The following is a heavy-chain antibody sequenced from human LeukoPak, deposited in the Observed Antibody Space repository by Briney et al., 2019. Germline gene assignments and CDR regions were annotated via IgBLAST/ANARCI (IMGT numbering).Heavy chain of an antibody. Sequence: ASVKVSCKASGYTFTSYYMHWVRQAPGQGLEWMGIINPSGGSTSYAQKFQGRVTMTRDTFTSTVYMELSSLRSEDTAVYYCARGNIVVVPAAITYWFDPWGQGTLVTVSS. CDR3: ARGNIVVVPAAITYWFDP. CDR2: INPSGGST. J-gene: IGHJ5*02. D-gene: IGHD2-2*01. CDR1: GYTFTSYY. V-gene: IGHV1-46*01.